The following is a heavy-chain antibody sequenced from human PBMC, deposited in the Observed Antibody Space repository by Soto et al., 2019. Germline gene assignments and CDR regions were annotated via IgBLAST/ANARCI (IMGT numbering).Heavy chain of an antibody. D-gene: IGHD3-10*01. CDR3: VPGSLGAGGEDC. J-gene: IGHJ4*02. V-gene: IGHV3-23*01. CDR2: ISESGDAT. Sequence: EVQLLQSGGGLVQPGGSLRLSWAVSGLTFSGHAMTWVRQAPGKGLQWISSISESGDATFYSDSVKGRFTISRDNSKNMLYLQINSLRLEDTAVYYCVPGSLGAGGEDCWGQGTLVTVSS. CDR1: GLTFSGHA.